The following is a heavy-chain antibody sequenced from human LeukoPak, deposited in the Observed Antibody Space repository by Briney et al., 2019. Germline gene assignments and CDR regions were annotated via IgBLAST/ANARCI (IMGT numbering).Heavy chain of an antibody. Sequence: PGGSLRLSCAVSAGTFSVYWMGWVRQSPGKGLEWVAEINEDGSVKYYVDSMKGRFTISRDNAKNSLYLQMNSLGAEDTAVYYCAKVPRDSDCYWGQGTLVTVSS. V-gene: IGHV3-7*01. CDR1: AGTFSVYW. D-gene: IGHD2-21*02. CDR2: INEDGSVK. J-gene: IGHJ4*02. CDR3: AKVPRDSDCY.